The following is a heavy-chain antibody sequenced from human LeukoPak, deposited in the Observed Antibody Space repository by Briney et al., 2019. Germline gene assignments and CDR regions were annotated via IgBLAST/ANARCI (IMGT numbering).Heavy chain of an antibody. CDR3: ARVTPIRVGDSWYFDL. CDR1: GGSISRYY. D-gene: IGHD2-21*02. Sequence: RPSETLSLTCTVSGGSISRYYGSWIRQPPGKGLEWIGYIYYSGSTNYNPSLKSRVTISVDTSKNQFSLKLSSVTAADTAVYYCARVTPIRVGDSWYFDLWGRGTLVTVSS. J-gene: IGHJ2*01. CDR2: IYYSGST. V-gene: IGHV4-59*01.